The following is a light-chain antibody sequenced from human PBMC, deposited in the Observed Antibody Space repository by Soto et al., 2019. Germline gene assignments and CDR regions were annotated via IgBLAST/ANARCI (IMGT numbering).Light chain of an antibody. CDR3: QQANSVPWT. CDR2: ATS. CDR1: QRISSW. J-gene: IGKJ1*01. V-gene: IGKV1-12*01. Sequence: IQMTQSPSSVSASVGDRVILTCRASQRISSWLAWYHQRPGKAPKLLIYATSTLETGVPSRFSGSGFGRDFTLTISSLQPEDLGTYFCQQANSVPWTFGQGTKVEVK.